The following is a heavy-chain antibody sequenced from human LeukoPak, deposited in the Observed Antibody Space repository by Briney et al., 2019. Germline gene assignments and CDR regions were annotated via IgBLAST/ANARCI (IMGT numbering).Heavy chain of an antibody. V-gene: IGHV3-23*01. J-gene: IGHJ4*02. CDR3: AKEKDSRGYFDY. D-gene: IGHD4-11*01. CDR1: GFTFSSYA. Sequence: GGSLRLSCAASGFTFSSYAMSWVRQAPGKGLEWVSAISGSGGSTYYADSVKGRFTISRDNFKNTLYLQMNGLRAEDTAVYYCAKEKDSRGYFDYWGQGTLVTVSS. CDR2: ISGSGGST.